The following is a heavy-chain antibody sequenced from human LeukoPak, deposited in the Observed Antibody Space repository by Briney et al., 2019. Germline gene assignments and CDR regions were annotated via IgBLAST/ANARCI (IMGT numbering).Heavy chain of an antibody. J-gene: IGHJ4*02. V-gene: IGHV1-2*02. Sequence: ASVKVSCKASGYTFTGYYMHWVRQAPGQXLXXMGWINPNSGGTNYAQKFQGRVTMTRDTSISTAYMELSRLRSDDTAVYYCAMGSGSYYRTSYWGQGTLVTVSS. D-gene: IGHD1-26*01. CDR3: AMGSGSYYRTSY. CDR2: INPNSGGT. CDR1: GYTFTGYY.